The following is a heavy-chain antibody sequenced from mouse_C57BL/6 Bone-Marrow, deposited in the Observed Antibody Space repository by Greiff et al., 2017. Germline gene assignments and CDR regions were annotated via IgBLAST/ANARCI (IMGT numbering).Heavy chain of an antibody. CDR3: ARLNWDDAMDY. CDR1: GYTFTSYW. Sequence: QVHVKQPGAELVKPGASVKLSCKASGYTFTSYWMHWVKQRPGRGLEWIGRIDPNSGGTKYNEKFKSKATLTVDKPSSTAYMQLSSLISEDSAVYYCARLNWDDAMDYWGQGTSVTVSS. J-gene: IGHJ4*01. D-gene: IGHD4-1*01. CDR2: IDPNSGGT. V-gene: IGHV1-72*01.